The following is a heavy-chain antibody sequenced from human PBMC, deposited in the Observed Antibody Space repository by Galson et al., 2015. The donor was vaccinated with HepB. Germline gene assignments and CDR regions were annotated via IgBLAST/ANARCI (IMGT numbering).Heavy chain of an antibody. Sequence: SETLSLTCTVSGGSISSYYWSWIRQPAGKGLEWIGRIYTSGSTNYNPSLKSRVTMSVDTPKNQFSLKLSSVTAADTAVYYCARDNPNPRYNWRPLNRFDPWGQGTLVTVSS. CDR2: IYTSGST. V-gene: IGHV4-4*07. CDR3: ARDNPNPRYNWRPLNRFDP. CDR1: GGSISSYY. J-gene: IGHJ5*02. D-gene: IGHD1-20*01.